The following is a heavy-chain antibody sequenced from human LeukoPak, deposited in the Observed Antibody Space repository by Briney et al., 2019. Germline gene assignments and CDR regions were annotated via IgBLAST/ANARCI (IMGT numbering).Heavy chain of an antibody. V-gene: IGHV1-69*01. J-gene: IGHJ4*02. CDR1: GGTFSSYA. CDR3: AGYCSSTSCYDDY. CDR2: IIPIFGTA. Sequence: SVKVSCKASGGTFSSYAISWVRQAPGQGLEWMGGIIPIFGTANYAQKFQGRVTITADESTSTAYMELSSLRSEDTAVYYCAGYCSSTSCYDDYWGQGTLVTVSS. D-gene: IGHD2-2*01.